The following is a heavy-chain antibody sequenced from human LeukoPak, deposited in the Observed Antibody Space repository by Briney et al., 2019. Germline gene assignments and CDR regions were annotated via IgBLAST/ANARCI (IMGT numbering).Heavy chain of an antibody. CDR3: ARRRGGFGEGEFIY. CDR1: GGSMSGYY. V-gene: IGHV4-4*09. J-gene: IGHJ4*02. Sequence: SETLSLTCNVSGGSMSGYYWTWIRQPPGKGLELIGHIHSTGSPTYNPSLKSRVTMSIDTSKNQFSLSLSSATAADTAFYYCARRRGGFGEGEFIYWGQGTLVTVSS. D-gene: IGHD3-16*01. CDR2: IHSTGSP.